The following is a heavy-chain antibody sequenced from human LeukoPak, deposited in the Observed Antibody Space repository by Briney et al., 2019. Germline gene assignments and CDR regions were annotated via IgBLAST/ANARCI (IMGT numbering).Heavy chain of an antibody. D-gene: IGHD3-16*02. V-gene: IGHV1-2*02. J-gene: IGHJ4*02. CDR2: INPSTSGT. CDR1: GYTFTAYY. CDR3: ARSTELRLGELSFEDY. Sequence: GPSGKASCKASGYTFTAYYLHWMRQAPGQGLEWMGWINPSTSGTNYAQKLQGRVTMTRDTSINTAYVELSGLRSDDTSVYYCARSTELRLGELSFEDYWGQGTLVTVSS.